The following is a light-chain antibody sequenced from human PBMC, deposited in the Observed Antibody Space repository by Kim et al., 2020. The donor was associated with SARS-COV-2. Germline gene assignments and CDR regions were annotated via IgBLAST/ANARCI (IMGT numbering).Light chain of an antibody. CDR1: QNITNW. Sequence: DIQMTQSPSIQSAAVGDRVTITCRASQNITNWLAWYQQKPGKGPQLLIYKASTLDSGVPSRFSGAGSGTEFTLIINSLHPDDFASYYCQQYDRYPLIFGGGTKVDIK. V-gene: IGKV1-5*03. CDR2: KAS. J-gene: IGKJ4*01. CDR3: QQYDRYPLI.